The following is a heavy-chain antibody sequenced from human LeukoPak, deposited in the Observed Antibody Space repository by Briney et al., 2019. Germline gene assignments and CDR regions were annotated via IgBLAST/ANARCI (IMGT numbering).Heavy chain of an antibody. D-gene: IGHD2-2*01. V-gene: IGHV1-69*13. Sequence: ASVKVSCKASGGTFSSYAISWVRQAPGQGLEWMGGIIPIFGTANYAQKFQGRVTITADESTSTAYMELSSLRSEDTAVYYCASPPPEAVVVPAAISWSAFDIWGQGTMVTVSS. CDR3: ASPPPEAVVVPAAISWSAFDI. CDR1: GGTFSSYA. CDR2: IIPIFGTA. J-gene: IGHJ3*02.